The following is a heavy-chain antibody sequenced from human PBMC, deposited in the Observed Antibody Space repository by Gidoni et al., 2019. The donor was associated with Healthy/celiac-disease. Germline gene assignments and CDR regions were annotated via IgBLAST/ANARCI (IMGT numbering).Heavy chain of an antibody. V-gene: IGHV1-69*06. J-gene: IGHJ6*03. D-gene: IGHD3-22*01. CDR2: IIPIFGTA. CDR1: GGTFSSYA. CDR3: ARDSSGAHEDYYYYMDV. Sequence: QVQLVQSGAEVKKPGSSVKVSCKASGGTFSSYAISWVRQAPGQGLEWMGGIIPIFGTANYAQKFQGRVTITADKSTSTAYMELSSLRSEDTAVYYCARDSSGAHEDYYYYMDVWGKGTTVTVSS.